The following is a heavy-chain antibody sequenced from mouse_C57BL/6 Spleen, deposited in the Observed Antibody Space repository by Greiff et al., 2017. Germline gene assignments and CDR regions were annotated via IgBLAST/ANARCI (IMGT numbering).Heavy chain of an antibody. J-gene: IGHJ2*01. CDR2: IDPETGGT. Sequence: QVQLQQSGAELVRPGASVTLSCKASGYTFTDYDMHWVKQTPVHGLEWIGAIDPETGGTAYNQKFKGKAILTADKSSSTAYMELRSLTSEDSAVYYCTRSTTGVGIDYWGQGTTLTVSS. CDR3: TRSTTGVGIDY. CDR1: GYTFTDYD. V-gene: IGHV1-15*01. D-gene: IGHD1-1*01.